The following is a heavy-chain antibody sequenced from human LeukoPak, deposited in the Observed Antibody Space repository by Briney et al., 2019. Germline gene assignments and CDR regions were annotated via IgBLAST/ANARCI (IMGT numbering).Heavy chain of an antibody. CDR2: MYTLGNT. J-gene: IGHJ6*03. D-gene: IGHD1-26*01. Sequence: GGSLRLSCAASGFTVSTSYMTWIRQAPGKGLEWVSVMYTLGNTNYADSVRGSFTISRDNSKNTLYLQMNSLRAEDTAVYYCAGYGGSYPYYMDVWGKGTTVTISS. V-gene: IGHV3-66*01. CDR1: GFTVSTSY. CDR3: AGYGGSYPYYMDV.